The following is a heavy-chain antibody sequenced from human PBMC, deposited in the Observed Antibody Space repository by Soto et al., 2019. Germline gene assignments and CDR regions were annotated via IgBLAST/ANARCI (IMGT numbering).Heavy chain of an antibody. CDR2: IGSVGDT. CDR1: GFTFRSYV. V-gene: IGHV3-23*01. D-gene: IGHD6-13*01. J-gene: IGHJ4*02. Sequence: EVQLLESGGNLVQPGGSLRLSCAASGFTFRSYVMNWVRQAPGKGLEWVSSIGSVGDTFYADSVKGRFTISSDNSKNILYVQMNSLRAEDTAVYYCAKGAETAACKMDSCCQGALVTVSS. CDR3: AKGAETAACKMDS.